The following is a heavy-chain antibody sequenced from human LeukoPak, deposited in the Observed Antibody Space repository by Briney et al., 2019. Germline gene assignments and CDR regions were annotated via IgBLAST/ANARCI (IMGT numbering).Heavy chain of an antibody. V-gene: IGHV3-23*01. Sequence: GGSLRLSCAASGFTFDDYAMHWVRQAPGKGLEWVSGLTGSGGSTYYADSVKGRFIISRDNSKNTLSLQMNSLRAEDTAVYYCAKGPNFWLTPIAFAIWGQGTMVTVSS. CDR2: LTGSGGST. CDR1: GFTFDDYA. J-gene: IGHJ3*02. CDR3: AKGPNFWLTPIAFAI. D-gene: IGHD3-3*01.